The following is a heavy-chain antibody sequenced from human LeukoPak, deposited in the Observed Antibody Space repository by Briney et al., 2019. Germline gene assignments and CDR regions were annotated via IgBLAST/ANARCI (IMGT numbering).Heavy chain of an antibody. J-gene: IGHJ3*02. CDR3: ARDPDPLFGESAFDI. Sequence: PGGSLRLSCAASGFTFSSYSMNWVRQAPGKGLEWVSSISSSSSYIYYADSVKGRFTISRDNAKNSLYLQMNSLRAEDTAVYYCARDPDPLFGESAFDIWGQGTMVTVSS. CDR2: ISSSSSYI. CDR1: GFTFSSYS. V-gene: IGHV3-21*01. D-gene: IGHD3-10*02.